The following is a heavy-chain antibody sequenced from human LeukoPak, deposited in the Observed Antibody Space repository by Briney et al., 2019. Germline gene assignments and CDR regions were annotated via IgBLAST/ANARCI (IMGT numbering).Heavy chain of an antibody. J-gene: IGHJ5*02. D-gene: IGHD1-26*01. CDR2: TYYRSKWYN. Sequence: SQTLSLTCAISGDSVSSNSAAWNWIRQSPSGGLEWLGRTYYRSKWYNDYAVSVKSRITINPDTSKNQFSLQLNSVTPEDTAVYYCARVSSYSPNNWFGPWGQGTLVTVSS. CDR3: ARVSSYSPNNWFGP. V-gene: IGHV6-1*01. CDR1: GDSVSSNSAA.